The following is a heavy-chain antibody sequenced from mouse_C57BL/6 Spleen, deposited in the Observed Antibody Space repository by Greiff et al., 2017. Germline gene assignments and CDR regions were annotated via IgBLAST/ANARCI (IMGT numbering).Heavy chain of an antibody. Sequence: QVQLQQPGAELVKPGASVKLSCKASGYTFTSYWMQWVKQRPGQGLEWIGEIDPSDSYTNYNQKFKGKATLTVDTFSSTAYMQLSSLTSEDSAVYYCARFHGSSFYFDYWGQGTTLTVSS. V-gene: IGHV1-50*01. D-gene: IGHD1-1*01. CDR3: ARFHGSSFYFDY. CDR2: IDPSDSYT. CDR1: GYTFTSYW. J-gene: IGHJ2*01.